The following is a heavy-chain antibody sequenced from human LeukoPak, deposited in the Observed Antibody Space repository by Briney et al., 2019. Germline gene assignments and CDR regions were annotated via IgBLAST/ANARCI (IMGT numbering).Heavy chain of an antibody. CDR1: GYTFTSYD. CDR3: ARGAAAKPYYYYYYMDV. Sequence: ASVKVSCKASGYTFTSYDINWVRQATGQGLEWMGWMNPNSGNTGYAQKFQGRVTITRNTSISTAYMELSSLRSEDTAVYYCARGAAAKPYYYYYYMDVWGKGTTVTVSS. V-gene: IGHV1-8*03. CDR2: MNPNSGNT. D-gene: IGHD6-13*01. J-gene: IGHJ6*03.